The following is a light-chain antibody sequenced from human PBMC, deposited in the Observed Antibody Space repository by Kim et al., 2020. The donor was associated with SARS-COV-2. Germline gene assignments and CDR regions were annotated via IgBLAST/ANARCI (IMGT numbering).Light chain of an antibody. CDR2: GKN. Sequence: ALGPTVMITCQGDSLRSYYASWYQQKPGQAPVLVIYGKNNRPSGIPDRFSGSSSGNTASLTITGAQAEDEADYYCNSRDSSGNHVVFGGGTQLTVL. CDR3: NSRDSSGNHVV. CDR1: SLRSYY. J-gene: IGLJ2*01. V-gene: IGLV3-19*01.